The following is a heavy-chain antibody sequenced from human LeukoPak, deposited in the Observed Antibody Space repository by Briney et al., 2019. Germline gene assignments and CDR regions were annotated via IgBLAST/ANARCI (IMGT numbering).Heavy chain of an antibody. D-gene: IGHD3-3*01. Sequence: SETLSLTCTVSGGSISSYYWSWIRQPPGKGLEWIGYIYYSGSTNYNPSLKSRVTISVDTSKNQFSLKLSSVTAADTAVYYCARKITYYDFWSGYYGPTDAFDIWGQGTMVTVSS. CDR2: IYYSGST. V-gene: IGHV4-59*01. CDR3: ARKITYYDFWSGYYGPTDAFDI. CDR1: GGSISSYY. J-gene: IGHJ3*02.